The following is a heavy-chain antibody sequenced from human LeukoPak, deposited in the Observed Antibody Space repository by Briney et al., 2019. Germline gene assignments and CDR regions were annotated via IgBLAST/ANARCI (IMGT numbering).Heavy chain of an antibody. Sequence: ASVKVSCKVSGYTRTELSMHWLRQAPGKGLEWMGGFDPEDGEAIYAQKFQGRVTMSEDTSTDTAYMELSSLRSEDTAVYYCATGLGCLDYWGQGTLVTVSS. CDR2: FDPEDGEA. CDR3: ATGLGCLDY. CDR1: GYTRTELS. V-gene: IGHV1-24*01. D-gene: IGHD5/OR15-5a*01. J-gene: IGHJ4*02.